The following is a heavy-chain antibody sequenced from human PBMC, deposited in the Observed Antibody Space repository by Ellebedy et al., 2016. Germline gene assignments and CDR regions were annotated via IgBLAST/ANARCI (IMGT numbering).Heavy chain of an antibody. D-gene: IGHD3-10*01. V-gene: IGHV4-39*07. Sequence: SDTLSLTXSVSGASISSNTYYCGWILQPPGKGLEWIGSMVYRRSSYYKSSLKSRVTISIDTSKKQFSLRLSSVIAADTAVYYCATSDYYGSGSYFDYWGQGSLVAVSS. CDR2: MVYRRSS. CDR1: GASISSNTYY. CDR3: ATSDYYGSGSYFDY. J-gene: IGHJ4*02.